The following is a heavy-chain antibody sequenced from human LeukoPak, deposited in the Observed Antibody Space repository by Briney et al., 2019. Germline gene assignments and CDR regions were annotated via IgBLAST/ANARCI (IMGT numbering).Heavy chain of an antibody. Sequence: SETLSLTCAVYGGSFSGYYWSWIRQPPGKGLEWIGFITYSGSTDHNPSLKSRVTISVDASKNQSSLKLTSVTAADTAVYYCVRHTTSGWYQVVYWGQGTLVTVSS. D-gene: IGHD6-19*01. CDR3: VRHTTSGWYQVVY. CDR2: ITYSGST. V-gene: IGHV4-59*01. J-gene: IGHJ4*02. CDR1: GGSFSGYY.